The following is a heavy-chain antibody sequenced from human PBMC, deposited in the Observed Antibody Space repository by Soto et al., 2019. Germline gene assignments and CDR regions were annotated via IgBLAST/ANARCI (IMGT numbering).Heavy chain of an antibody. CDR2: ISWDGGST. CDR1: GFTFDDYT. V-gene: IGHV3-43*01. CDR3: AKDGGSGAMVTYYGMDV. Sequence: TGGSLRLSCAASGFTFDDYTMHWVRQAPGKGLEWVSLISWDGGSTYYADSVKGRFTISRDNSKNSLYLQMNSLRTEDTALYYCAKDGGSGAMVTYYGMDVWGQGTTVTVSS. D-gene: IGHD5-18*01. J-gene: IGHJ6*02.